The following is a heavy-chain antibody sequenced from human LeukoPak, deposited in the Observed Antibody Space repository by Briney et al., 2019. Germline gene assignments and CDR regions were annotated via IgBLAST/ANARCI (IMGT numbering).Heavy chain of an antibody. V-gene: IGHV3-23*01. Sequence: GGSLRLPCAASGFPFSSSAMTWVRQAPGKGLEWVSTITDTGDSTHYADSVKGRFTFSRDNSKNTLYLQMNSLRAEDTAVYFCAKDYDMWTGSLDYWGQGTLVTVSS. D-gene: IGHD3-9*01. CDR2: ITDTGDST. CDR1: GFPFSSSA. J-gene: IGHJ4*02. CDR3: AKDYDMWTGSLDY.